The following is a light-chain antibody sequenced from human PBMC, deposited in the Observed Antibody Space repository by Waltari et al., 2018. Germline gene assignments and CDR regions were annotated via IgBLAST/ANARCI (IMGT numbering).Light chain of an antibody. J-gene: IGLJ3*02. V-gene: IGLV1-40*01. CDR3: QAYDISLSEGV. Sequence: QSVLTQPPSVSGAPGERVTISSTGTSSNIGAGYDVHWYQLLPRTAPKLLIHAHRRRPSGVPGRFSGFKSGTSDFLTITGLQAEDEGDYYCQAYDISLSEGVFGGGTKLTVL. CDR1: SSNIGAGYD. CDR2: AHR.